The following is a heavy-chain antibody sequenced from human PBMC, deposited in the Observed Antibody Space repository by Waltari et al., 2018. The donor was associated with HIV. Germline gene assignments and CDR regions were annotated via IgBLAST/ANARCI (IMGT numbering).Heavy chain of an antibody. CDR1: GCSITSYY. J-gene: IGHJ4*02. D-gene: IGHD3-22*01. CDR3: ASRGMHYYDSSGYYS. Sequence: QVLLQESGPGLVKPSETLSLTCTVPGCSITSYYWSWIRQPPGKGLEWIGYIYYSGSTNYNPSLKSRATISVDTSKNQVSLKLSSVTAADTAVYYCASRGMHYYDSSGYYSWGQGTLVTVSS. CDR2: IYYSGST. V-gene: IGHV4-59*01.